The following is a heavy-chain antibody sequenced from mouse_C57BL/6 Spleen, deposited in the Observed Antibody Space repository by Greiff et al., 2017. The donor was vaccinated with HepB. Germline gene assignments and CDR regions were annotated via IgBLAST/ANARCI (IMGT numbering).Heavy chain of an antibody. CDR1: GYAFSSSW. CDR3: ARNDYEGYYAMDY. D-gene: IGHD2-4*01. V-gene: IGHV1-82*01. Sequence: VQLQQSGPELVKPGASVKISCKASGYAFSSSWMNWVKQRPGKGLEWIGRIYPGDGDTNYNGKFKGKATLTADKSSSTAYMQLSSLTSEDSAVYFWARNDYEGYYAMDYWGQGTSVTVSA. CDR2: IYPGDGDT. J-gene: IGHJ4*01.